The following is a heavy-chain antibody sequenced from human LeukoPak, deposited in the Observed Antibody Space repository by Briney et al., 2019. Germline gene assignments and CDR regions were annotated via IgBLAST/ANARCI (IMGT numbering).Heavy chain of an antibody. CDR2: ISNSGTTI. CDR3: ARLVAAARDAFDI. D-gene: IGHD6-13*01. CDR1: GFTFSDYY. V-gene: IGHV3-11*04. J-gene: IGHJ3*02. Sequence: PGGSLRLSCAASGFTFSDYYMSWIRQAPGKGLEWISYISNSGTTIYYADSVKGRFTVSRDNAKNSLYLQMNSLRAEDTAVYYCARLVAAARDAFDIWGQGTMVTVSS.